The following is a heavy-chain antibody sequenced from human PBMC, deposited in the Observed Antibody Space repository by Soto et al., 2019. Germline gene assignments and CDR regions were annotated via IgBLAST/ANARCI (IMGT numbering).Heavy chain of an antibody. Sequence: QVQLVQSGAEVKKPGSSVKVSCKASGGTFGSYAISWVRQAPGQGLEWMGGIIPIPGTANYVQKFQGRVTIAADESTSTADMELSSLRSEDTAVYYCATSQGSSTSLEIYYYYYYGMDVWGQGTTVTVSS. J-gene: IGHJ6*02. V-gene: IGHV1-69*01. CDR3: ATSQGSSTSLEIYYYYYYGMDV. D-gene: IGHD2-2*01. CDR2: IIPIPGTA. CDR1: GGTFGSYA.